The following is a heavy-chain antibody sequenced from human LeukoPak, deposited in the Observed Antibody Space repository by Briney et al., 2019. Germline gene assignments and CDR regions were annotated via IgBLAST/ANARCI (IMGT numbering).Heavy chain of an antibody. D-gene: IGHD1-26*01. CDR2: IYYTGNT. CDR3: ARKLVGANYGIDV. Sequence: SETLSLTCTVSGGSISSYYWNWIRQPPGKGLEWIGYIYYTGNTKYNAYLKNGVTMIVDTSNNQFSLKLYSVTAADTALYYGARKLVGANYGIDVWGQGTTVTVSS. CDR1: GGSISSYY. V-gene: IGHV4-59*01. J-gene: IGHJ6*02.